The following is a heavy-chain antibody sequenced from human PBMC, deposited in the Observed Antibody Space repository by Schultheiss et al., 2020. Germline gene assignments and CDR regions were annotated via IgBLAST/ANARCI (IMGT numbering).Heavy chain of an antibody. J-gene: IGHJ4*02. D-gene: IGHD5-12*01. Sequence: ASVKVSCKVSGYTLTELSIHWVRQAPGKGLEWMGWINPNSGGTNYAQKFQGRVTMTRDTSISTAYMELSRLRSDDTAVYYCARGGAKIVATSHFDYWGQGTLVTVSS. V-gene: IGHV1-2*02. CDR2: INPNSGGT. CDR1: GYTLTELS. CDR3: ARGGAKIVATSHFDY.